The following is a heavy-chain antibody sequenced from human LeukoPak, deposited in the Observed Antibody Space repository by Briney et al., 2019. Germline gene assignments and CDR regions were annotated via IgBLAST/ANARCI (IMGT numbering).Heavy chain of an antibody. V-gene: IGHV1-69*04. J-gene: IGHJ4*02. D-gene: IGHD3-10*01. Sequence: ASAKVSCKASGGTFSSYAISWVRQAPGQGLEWMGRIIPIFGIANYAQKFQGRVTITADKSTSTAYMELSSLSSEDTAVYYCAREDGSGSYYDLPFDYWGQGTLVTVSS. CDR3: AREDGSGSYYDLPFDY. CDR2: IIPIFGIA. CDR1: GGTFSSYA.